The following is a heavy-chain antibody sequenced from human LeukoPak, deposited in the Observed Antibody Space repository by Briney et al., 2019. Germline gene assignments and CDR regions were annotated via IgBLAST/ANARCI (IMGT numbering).Heavy chain of an antibody. V-gene: IGHV4-31*03. CDR1: GGSISSGVYY. J-gene: IGHJ4*02. Sequence: PSETLSLTCTVSGGSISSGVYYWSWIRQHPGKGLEWIGYIYHSGSTYYNPSLKSRVTISLDTSKNQFSLKLSSVTAADTAVYYCARDLPTYCSGDCYSGGFDYWGQGTLVTVSS. CDR2: IYHSGST. CDR3: ARDLPTYCSGDCYSGGFDY. D-gene: IGHD2-21*02.